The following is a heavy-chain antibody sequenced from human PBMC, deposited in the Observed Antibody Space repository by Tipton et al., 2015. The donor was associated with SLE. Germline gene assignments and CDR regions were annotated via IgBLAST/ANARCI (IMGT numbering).Heavy chain of an antibody. V-gene: IGHV4-59*08. J-gene: IGHJ1*01. CDR3: ARGEIAIFGGAAYFQH. D-gene: IGHD3-3*01. CDR1: GVSIRSYY. Sequence: TLSLTCTVSGVSIRSYYWSWIRQPPGKGLEWIGYIYYSGSTNYNPSLKSRVTMSVDTSKNQFSLKLTSVTGADTAVYYCARGEIAIFGGAAYFQHWGQGTLVSVSS. CDR2: IYYSGST.